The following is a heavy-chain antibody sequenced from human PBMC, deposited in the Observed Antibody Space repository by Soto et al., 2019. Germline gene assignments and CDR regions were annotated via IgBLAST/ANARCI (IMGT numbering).Heavy chain of an antibody. D-gene: IGHD2-21*02. V-gene: IGHV1-46*01. CDR1: GYTFTSYY. CDR3: ARSGSYCGGDCYSAY. Sequence: QVQLVQSGAEVKKPGASVKVSCKASGYTFTSYYMHWVRQAPGQGLEWMGIINPSGGSTSYAQKFQGRVTMTRDTYTSTVYMELSSLRSEDTAVYYCARSGSYCGGDCYSAYWGQGTLVTVSS. CDR2: INPSGGST. J-gene: IGHJ4*02.